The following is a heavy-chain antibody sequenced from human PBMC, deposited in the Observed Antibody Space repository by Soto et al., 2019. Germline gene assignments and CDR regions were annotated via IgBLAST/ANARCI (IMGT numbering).Heavy chain of an antibody. CDR2: ISGSGDNT. Sequence: EVQLLESGGNLVQPGGSLRLSCAASGFTFSSYAMSWVRQAPGKGLEWVSGISGSGDNTYYADSVKGQFTISRDNSENTLYLQMNSLRAEDTAVYYCALREMGCSGGSCYSLHYYYYYMDVWGKGTTVTVSS. V-gene: IGHV3-23*01. CDR3: ALREMGCSGGSCYSLHYYYYYMDV. J-gene: IGHJ6*03. D-gene: IGHD2-15*01. CDR1: GFTFSSYA.